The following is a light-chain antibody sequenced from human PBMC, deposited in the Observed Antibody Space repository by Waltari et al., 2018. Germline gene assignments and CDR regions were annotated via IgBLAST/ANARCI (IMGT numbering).Light chain of an antibody. CDR2: GKN. CDR3: NSRDSSGNHVV. V-gene: IGLV3-19*01. CDR1: SLRSYY. Sequence: SSELTQDPAVSVALGQTVRIPCQGDSLRSYYASRYQQKPGQAPVLVIYGKNNRPSGIPDRFSGSSSGNTASLTITGAQAEDEADYYCNSRDSSGNHVVFGGGTKLTVL. J-gene: IGLJ2*01.